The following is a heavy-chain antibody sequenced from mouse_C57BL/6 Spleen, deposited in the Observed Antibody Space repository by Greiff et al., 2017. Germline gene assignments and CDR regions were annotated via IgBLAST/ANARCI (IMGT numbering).Heavy chain of an antibody. CDR1: GFTFSSYG. D-gene: IGHD1-1*01. Sequence: EVKLMESGGDLVKPGGSLTLSCAASGFTFSSYGMSWVRQTPDTRLEWVATLSSGGRYTYYPDSVKGRFTISRDNAKNTLYLQMSSLKSEDTAMYYCARGEVDWYFGVWGTGTTVTVSS. CDR2: LSSGGRYT. CDR3: ARGEVDWYFGV. J-gene: IGHJ1*03. V-gene: IGHV5-6*01.